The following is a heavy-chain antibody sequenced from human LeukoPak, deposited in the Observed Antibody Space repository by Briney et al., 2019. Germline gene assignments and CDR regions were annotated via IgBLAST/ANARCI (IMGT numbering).Heavy chain of an antibody. CDR1: GGSFSGYY. J-gene: IGHJ4*02. Sequence: SSETLSLTCAVYGGSFSGYYWSWIRQPPGKGLEWIGEINHSGSTNYNPSLKSRVTISVDTSKNQFSLKLSSVTAADTAVYYCARGWYGSGSYLDYWGQGTLVTVSS. V-gene: IGHV4-34*01. D-gene: IGHD3-10*01. CDR3: ARGWYGSGSYLDY. CDR2: INHSGST.